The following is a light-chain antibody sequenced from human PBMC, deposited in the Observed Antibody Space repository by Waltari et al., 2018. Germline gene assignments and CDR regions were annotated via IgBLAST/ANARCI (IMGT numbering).Light chain of an antibody. Sequence: DILMTQSPATLSVSPGERATLSCRASQSVSSTLAWYQQKPGQAPRLLIYDASTRATGIPARFSGSGSGTEFTLTISSLQSEDFAVYYCQQYSNWYTFGQGTKLEIK. CDR2: DAS. J-gene: IGKJ2*01. V-gene: IGKV3-15*01. CDR1: QSVSST. CDR3: QQYSNWYT.